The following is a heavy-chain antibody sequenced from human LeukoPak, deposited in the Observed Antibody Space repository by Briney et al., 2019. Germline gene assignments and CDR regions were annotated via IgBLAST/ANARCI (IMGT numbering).Heavy chain of an antibody. D-gene: IGHD3-16*02. Sequence: FGPTLVKPTQTLTLTCTFSGFSLSPSGVGVGWIRQPPGKALEWLALIYWNDDKRYSPSLKSRLTITKDTSKSQVVLTMTNMDPVDTATFYCARVTLSFDYWGQGTLVTVSS. V-gene: IGHV2-5*01. CDR2: IYWNDDK. J-gene: IGHJ4*02. CDR1: GFSLSPSGVG. CDR3: ARVTLSFDY.